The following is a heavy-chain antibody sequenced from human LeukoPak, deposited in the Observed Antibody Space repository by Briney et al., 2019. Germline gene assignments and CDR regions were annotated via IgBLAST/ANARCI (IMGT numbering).Heavy chain of an antibody. D-gene: IGHD3-22*01. Sequence: SETLSLTCTVSGGSISSYYWSWIRQPPGKGLEWIGYIYYSGSTNYNPSLKSRVTISVDTSKNQFSLKLSSVTAADTAVYYCARVSAYDRTFDLWGRGTLVTVSS. CDR2: IYYSGST. J-gene: IGHJ2*01. V-gene: IGHV4-59*01. CDR1: GGSISSYY. CDR3: ARVSAYDRTFDL.